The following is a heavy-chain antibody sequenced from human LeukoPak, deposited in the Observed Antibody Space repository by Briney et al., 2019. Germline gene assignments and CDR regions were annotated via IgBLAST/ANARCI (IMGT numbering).Heavy chain of an antibody. Sequence: GGSLRLSCAASGFTFDDYAMHWVRQAPGKGLEWVSGISWNSGSIGYADSVKGRFTISRDNAKNSLYLQMNSLRAEDTALYYCAKVGVEDYWGQGTLVTVSS. CDR1: GFTFDDYA. V-gene: IGHV3-9*01. J-gene: IGHJ4*02. D-gene: IGHD5-24*01. CDR2: ISWNSGSI. CDR3: AKVGVEDY.